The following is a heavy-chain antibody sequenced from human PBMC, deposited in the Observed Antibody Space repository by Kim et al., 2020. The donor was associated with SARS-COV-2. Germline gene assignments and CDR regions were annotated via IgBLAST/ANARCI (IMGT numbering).Heavy chain of an antibody. V-gene: IGHV1-8*01. D-gene: IGHD3-10*01. Sequence: ASVKVSCKASGYTFTSYDINWVRQATGQGLEWMGWMNPNSGNTGYAQKFQGRVTMTRNTSISTAYMELSSLRSEDTAGYYCAGGGVGDNYYYYGMDVWGQGTTVTVSS. CDR1: GYTFTSYD. CDR3: AGGGVGDNYYYYGMDV. CDR2: MNPNSGNT. J-gene: IGHJ6*02.